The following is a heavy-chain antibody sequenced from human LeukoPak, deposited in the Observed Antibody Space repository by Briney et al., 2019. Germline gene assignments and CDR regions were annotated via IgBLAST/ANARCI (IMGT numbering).Heavy chain of an antibody. V-gene: IGHV4-34*01. CDR1: GGSFSGYY. D-gene: IGHD3-3*01. J-gene: IGHJ1*01. Sequence: SETLSLTCAVYGGSFSGYYWSWIRQPPGKGLEWIGEINHSGSANYNPSLKSRVTISVDTSKNQFSLKLSSVTAADTAVYYCARRSSYSYFQHWGQGTLVTVSS. CDR2: INHSGSA. CDR3: ARRSSYSYFQH.